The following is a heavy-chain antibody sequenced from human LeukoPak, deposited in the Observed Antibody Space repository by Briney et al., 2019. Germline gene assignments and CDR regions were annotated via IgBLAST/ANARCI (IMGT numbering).Heavy chain of an antibody. Sequence: PGGSLRLSCAASGFTFSNYSMNWVRQAPGKGLEWVSSISSSSSYIYYADSVKGRFTISRDNSKNTLYLQMNSLRAEDTAVYYCAKDSSGSSWTGEDYWGQGTLVTVSS. D-gene: IGHD6-13*01. CDR3: AKDSSGSSWTGEDY. J-gene: IGHJ4*02. V-gene: IGHV3-21*04. CDR1: GFTFSNYS. CDR2: ISSSSSYI.